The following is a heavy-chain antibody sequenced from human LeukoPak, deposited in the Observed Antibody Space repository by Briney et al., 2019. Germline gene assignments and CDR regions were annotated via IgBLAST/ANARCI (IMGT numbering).Heavy chain of an antibody. J-gene: IGHJ4*02. D-gene: IGHD3-22*01. CDR3: ARGGYYDSSGYQGDLSY. V-gene: IGHV4-38-2*02. Sequence: SESLSLTCTVSGYSISSGYNWCCSRQPPGKGLEGIWSINHSRSTYYNPSLKSRVTIPVDTSKNQFSLKLRSVTAADTAVYYCARGGYYDSSGYQGDLSYWGEGRLVSVCS. CDR1: GYSISSGYN. CDR2: INHSRST.